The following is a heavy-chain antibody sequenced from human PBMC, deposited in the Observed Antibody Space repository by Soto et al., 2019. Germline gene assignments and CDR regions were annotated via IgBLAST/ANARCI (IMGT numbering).Heavy chain of an antibody. CDR2: IYHSGST. Sequence: SETLSLTCAVSSGSISSSNWWSWVRQPPGKGLEWIGEIYHSGSTNYNPSLKSRVTISVDKSKNQFSLKLSSVTAADTAVYYCARDRGEPNYYGSGSPPADASDAFDIWGQGTMVTVSS. D-gene: IGHD3-10*01. CDR1: SGSISSSNW. V-gene: IGHV4-4*02. CDR3: ARDRGEPNYYGSGSPPADASDAFDI. J-gene: IGHJ3*02.